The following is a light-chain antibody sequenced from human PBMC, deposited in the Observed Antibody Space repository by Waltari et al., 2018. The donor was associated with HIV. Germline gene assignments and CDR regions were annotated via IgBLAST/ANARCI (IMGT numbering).Light chain of an antibody. V-gene: IGKV3-20*01. J-gene: IGKJ2*01. CDR3: HHFGRSPPMYT. Sequence: EIVPTQSPGTLSLSPGDRATLSCRTSQTVTNTYVAWYQQRPGQAPRLLIYGTSTRPTGIPDRFSGSGSGTDFTLTISRLEPEDFAMYYCHHFGRSPPMYTFGQGTKLEI. CDR1: QTVTNTY. CDR2: GTS.